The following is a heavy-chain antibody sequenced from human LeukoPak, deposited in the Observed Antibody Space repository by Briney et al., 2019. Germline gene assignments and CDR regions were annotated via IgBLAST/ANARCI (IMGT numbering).Heavy chain of an antibody. CDR2: ISGSGANT. J-gene: IGHJ4*02. Sequence: GGSLRLSCAASGFTFSSCDMIWVRQAPGKGLEWVSGISGSGANTRYADSVKGRFTISRDNSKNTLYLQMNSLRAEDTAVYHCAKEGRLLPLCWGQGTLVTVSS. CDR3: AKEGRLLPLC. CDR1: GFTFSSCD. D-gene: IGHD2-15*01. V-gene: IGHV3-23*01.